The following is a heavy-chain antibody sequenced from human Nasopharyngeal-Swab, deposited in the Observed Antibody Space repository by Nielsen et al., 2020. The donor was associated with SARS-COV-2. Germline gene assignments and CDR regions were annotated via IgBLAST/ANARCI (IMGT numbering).Heavy chain of an antibody. V-gene: IGHV4-34*01. CDR3: ARGYSSSWYFCWFDP. J-gene: IGHJ5*02. D-gene: IGHD6-13*01. Sequence: SETLSLTCAVYGGSFSGYYWSWIRQPPGKGLEWIGEINHSGSTNYNPSLKSRVTISVDTSKNQFSLKLSSVTAAGTAVYYCARGYSSSWYFCWFDPWGQGTLVTVSS. CDR2: INHSGST. CDR1: GGSFSGYY.